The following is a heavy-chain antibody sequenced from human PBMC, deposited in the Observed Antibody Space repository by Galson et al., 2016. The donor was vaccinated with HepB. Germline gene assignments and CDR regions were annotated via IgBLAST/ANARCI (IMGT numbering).Heavy chain of an antibody. V-gene: IGHV1-8*01. J-gene: IGHJ2*01. CDR3: VRYVEDIVVVPADWYFDL. D-gene: IGHD2-2*01. CDR2: VNPNRGNT. Sequence: SVKVSCKASGYTFTAYDINWVRQAPGQGLEWMGWVNPNRGNTGFAQKFQDRLTLTRNTSISTAYMELSGLRSEDTAMYYCVRYVEDIVVVPADWYFDLWGRGTLVTVSS. CDR1: GYTFTAYD.